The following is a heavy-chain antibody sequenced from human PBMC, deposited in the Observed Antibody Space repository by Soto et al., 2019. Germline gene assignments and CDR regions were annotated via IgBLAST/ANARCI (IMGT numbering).Heavy chain of an antibody. V-gene: IGHV3-7*01. J-gene: IGHJ4*01. CDR1: GFTFSNYW. CDR3: ARERERYSR. CDR2: IKEDGSEK. D-gene: IGHD2-15*01. Sequence: GGSLRLSCAASGFTFSNYWMSWVRQAPGKGLEWVANIKEDGSEKYYVDSVKGRFTISRDNAKNSLYLQMNSLRAEDTALYYCARERERYSRWGHGTEGTVSS.